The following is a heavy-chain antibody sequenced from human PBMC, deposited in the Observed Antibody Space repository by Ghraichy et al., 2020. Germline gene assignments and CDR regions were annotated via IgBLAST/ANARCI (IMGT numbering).Heavy chain of an antibody. Sequence: SQTLSLTCAVYGGSFSGYYWSWIRQPPGKGLEWIGEINHSGSTNYNPSLKSRVTISVDTSKNQFSLKLSSVTAADTAVYYCARGTSFAGYSGTYYFDYWGQGTLVTVSS. CDR2: INHSGST. J-gene: IGHJ4*02. D-gene: IGHD2-21*01. CDR3: ARGTSFAGYSGTYYFDY. CDR1: GGSFSGYY. V-gene: IGHV4-34*01.